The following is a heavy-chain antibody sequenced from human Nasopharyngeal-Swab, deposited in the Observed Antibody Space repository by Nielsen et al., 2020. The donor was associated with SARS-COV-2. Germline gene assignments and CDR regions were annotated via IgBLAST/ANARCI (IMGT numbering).Heavy chain of an antibody. CDR2: MSFDGSQE. Sequence: GESLKISCVASTFRFSTSTMNWVRQAPGKGLEWVATMSFDGSQEDYGDSVKGRFTISRDNSNNMLYLQLNSLRAEDTAVYSCAKDVSCSSTNCFPAYRHFYMDVWGKGTTVTASS. V-gene: IGHV3-30*18. CDR1: TFRFSTST. J-gene: IGHJ6*03. CDR3: AKDVSCSSTNCFPAYRHFYMDV. D-gene: IGHD2-2*01.